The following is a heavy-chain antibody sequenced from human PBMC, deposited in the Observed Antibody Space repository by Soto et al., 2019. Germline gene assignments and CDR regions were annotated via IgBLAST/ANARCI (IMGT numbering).Heavy chain of an antibody. V-gene: IGHV3-21*01. CDR1: VFTFISVS. CDR2: ISSGSSDT. CDR3: ARVAY. J-gene: IGHJ4*02. Sequence: PGWSLRLSCESSVFTFISVSMNWVRQVPGKGLEWVASISSGSSDTWYADSVKGRFIISRDNAQNSLFLQMNTLRPEDTAMYYCARVAYWGPGTQVTVSS.